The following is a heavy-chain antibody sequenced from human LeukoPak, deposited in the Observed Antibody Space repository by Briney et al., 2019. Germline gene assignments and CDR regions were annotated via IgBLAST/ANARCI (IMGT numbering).Heavy chain of an antibody. V-gene: IGHV1-69*13. J-gene: IGHJ6*03. CDR1: GGTFSSYA. CDR2: IIPIFGTA. D-gene: IGHD2/OR15-2a*01. Sequence: SVKVSCKASGGTFSSYAISWVRQAPGQGLEWMGGIIPIFGTANYAQKFQGRVTITADESTSTAYMELSSLRSEDTAVYYCARSGRISRSFYYYYMDVWGKGTTVTVSS. CDR3: ARSGRISRSFYYYYMDV.